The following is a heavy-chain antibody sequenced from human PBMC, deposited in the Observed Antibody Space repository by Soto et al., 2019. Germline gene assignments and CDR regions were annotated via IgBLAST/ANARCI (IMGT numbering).Heavy chain of an antibody. J-gene: IGHJ6*02. D-gene: IGHD2-15*01. Sequence: ASVKVSCKASGYSLTSYGISWVRQAPGQGLEWMGWISAYNGNTNYAQKLQGRVTMTTDTSTSTAYMELRSLRSDDTAVYYCAIGWQKLVGVVFYYYGMDVGGQGTTVTVSS. CDR2: ISAYNGNT. CDR1: GYSLTSYG. CDR3: AIGWQKLVGVVFYYYGMDV. V-gene: IGHV1-18*01.